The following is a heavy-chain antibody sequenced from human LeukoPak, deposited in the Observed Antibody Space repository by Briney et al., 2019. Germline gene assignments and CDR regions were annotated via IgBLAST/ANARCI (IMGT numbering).Heavy chain of an antibody. CDR1: GYTLTGYY. CDR3: VRSDMVTPYDAFDI. CDR2: INPNSGDT. Sequence: GTSVKVYCKASGYTLTGYYMHWVRQAPGQGLEWMGWINPNSGDTNYAQKFQGRVTLTRDTSISTAYMELSRLRSDDTAVYYCVRSDMVTPYDAFDIWGQGTMVTVSS. V-gene: IGHV1-2*02. J-gene: IGHJ3*02. D-gene: IGHD2-21*02.